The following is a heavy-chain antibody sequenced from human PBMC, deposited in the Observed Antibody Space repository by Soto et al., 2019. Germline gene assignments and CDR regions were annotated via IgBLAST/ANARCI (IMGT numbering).Heavy chain of an antibody. J-gene: IGHJ4*02. D-gene: IGHD1-26*01. CDR3: VREDGKVGTYSAFFY. V-gene: IGHV3-21*03. CDR2: INGRGNYI. Sequence: GGSLRLSCASSGFTFSTYTMNWVRQAPGKGLEWVSSINGRGNYIYYAESVKGRFTISRDNAKNSLYLQMDRLRAEDTALYYCVREDGKVGTYSAFFYWGLGALVTVSS. CDR1: GFTFSTYT.